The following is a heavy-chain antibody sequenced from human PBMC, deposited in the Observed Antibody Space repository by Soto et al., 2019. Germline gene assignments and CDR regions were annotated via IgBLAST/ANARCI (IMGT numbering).Heavy chain of an antibody. J-gene: IGHJ4*02. D-gene: IGHD3-22*01. CDR2: IYPGDSDT. CDR1: GSSFTSYW. CDR3: ARLYREYYDTSAYQYFDY. V-gene: IGHV5-51*01. Sequence: LKISCEGSGSSFTSYWIGWVRQMPGKGLEWMGIIYPGDSDTRYSPSFQGQVTISADKSISTAYLQWSSLKASDTAMYYCARLYREYYDTSAYQYFDYWGQGTLVTVSS.